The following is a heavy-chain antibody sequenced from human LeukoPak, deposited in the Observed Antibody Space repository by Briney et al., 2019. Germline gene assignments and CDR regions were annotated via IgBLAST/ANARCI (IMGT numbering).Heavy chain of an antibody. CDR1: GFTFSSYG. D-gene: IGHD6-13*01. CDR2: IRYDGSNK. Sequence: GSLRLSCAASGFTFSSYGMHWVRQAPGKGLEWVAFIRYDGSNKYYADSVKGRFTISRDNSKNTLYLQMNSLRAEDTAVYYCANPTVDAAGYGVNDYWGQGTLVTVSS. CDR3: ANPTVDAAGYGVNDY. J-gene: IGHJ4*02. V-gene: IGHV3-30*02.